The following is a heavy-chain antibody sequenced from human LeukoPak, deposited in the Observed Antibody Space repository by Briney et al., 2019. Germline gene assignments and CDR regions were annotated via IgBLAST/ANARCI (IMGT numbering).Heavy chain of an antibody. Sequence: GGSLTLSCAASGITFSSYAMNWVRQAPGKGLEWISPTSGSGGSTYYADSVKGRFTISRDNSKNTLYLQLNRLRVEDTAVYYCAKDRSAARVGATPTYYFDYWGQGTLVTVSS. CDR2: TSGSGGST. V-gene: IGHV3-23*01. D-gene: IGHD1-26*01. CDR1: GITFSSYA. J-gene: IGHJ4*02. CDR3: AKDRSAARVGATPTYYFDY.